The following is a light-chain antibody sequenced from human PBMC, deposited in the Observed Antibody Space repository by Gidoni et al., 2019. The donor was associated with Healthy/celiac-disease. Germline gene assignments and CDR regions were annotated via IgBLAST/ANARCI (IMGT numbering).Light chain of an antibody. CDR1: QGISNY. V-gene: IGKV1-27*01. J-gene: IGKJ3*01. Sequence: DIQMTQSPSSLSASVGDRVTITFRASQGISNYLAWYQQKPGKVPKLLIYAASTVQSGVPSRFSGSGSGTDFTLTISSLQPEDVATYYCQKYNSALFTFXPXTKVDIK. CDR3: QKYNSALFT. CDR2: AAS.